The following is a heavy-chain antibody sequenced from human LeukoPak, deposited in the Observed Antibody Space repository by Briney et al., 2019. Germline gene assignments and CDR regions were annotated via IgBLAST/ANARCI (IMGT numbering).Heavy chain of an antibody. D-gene: IGHD2-2*02. CDR1: GGSISSYY. J-gene: IGHJ6*02. CDR2: IYYSGST. CDR3: ARVRRYCSSTSCHNYYYYYGMDV. Sequence: SETLSLTCTVSGGSISSYYWSWIRQPPGKGLEWIGYIYYSGSTNYNPSLKSRVTISVDTSKNQFSLKLSSVTAADTAVYYCARVRRYCSSTSCHNYYYYYGMDVWGQGTTVTVSS. V-gene: IGHV4-59*01.